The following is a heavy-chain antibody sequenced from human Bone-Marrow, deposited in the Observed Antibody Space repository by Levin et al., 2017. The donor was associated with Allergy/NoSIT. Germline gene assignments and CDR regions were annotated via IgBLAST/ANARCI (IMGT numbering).Heavy chain of an antibody. CDR3: ARKYCGGDCHLDT. Sequence: PGESLKISCRASGGTFSSYGVSWIRQAPGQGLEWMGGIVPIFGTTSYAQKFQGRVTITANKSAGTAFMEVSSLKTEDTAVYYCARKYCGGDCHLDTWGQGTLVTVSS. D-gene: IGHD2-21*02. CDR2: IVPIFGTT. CDR1: GGTFSSYG. V-gene: IGHV1-69*06. J-gene: IGHJ5*02.